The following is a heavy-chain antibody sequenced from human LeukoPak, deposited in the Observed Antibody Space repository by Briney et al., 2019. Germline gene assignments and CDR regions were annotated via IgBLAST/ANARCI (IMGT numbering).Heavy chain of an antibody. D-gene: IGHD6-19*01. CDR3: AKSQTMRLAVAATDY. J-gene: IGHJ4*02. CDR1: GFTFSSYG. Sequence: GGSLRLSCAASGFTFSSYGMHWVRQAPGKGLEWVAFIRYDGSNKYYADSVKGRFTISRDNSKNTLYLQMNSLRAEDTAVYYCAKSQTMRLAVAATDYWGQGTLVTVSS. CDR2: IRYDGSNK. V-gene: IGHV3-30*02.